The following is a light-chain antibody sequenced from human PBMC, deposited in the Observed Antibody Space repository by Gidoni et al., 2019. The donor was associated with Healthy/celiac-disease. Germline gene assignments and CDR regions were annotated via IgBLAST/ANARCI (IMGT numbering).Light chain of an antibody. CDR3: LLSYSGARPVV. V-gene: IGLV7-46*01. Sequence: QAVVTQEPSLTMSPGGTVTLTCGSSTGAVTSGHYPYWSQQKPGQAPRTLIYHTSNKHSWTPARFSGSLLGGKAALTLSGAQPEDEAEYYCLLSYSGARPVVFGGGTKLTVL. CDR1: TGAVTSGHY. CDR2: HTS. J-gene: IGLJ2*01.